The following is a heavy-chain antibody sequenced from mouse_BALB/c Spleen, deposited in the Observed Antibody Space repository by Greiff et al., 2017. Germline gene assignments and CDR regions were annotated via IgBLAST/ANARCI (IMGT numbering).Heavy chain of an antibody. J-gene: IGHJ3*01. CDR1: GFTFSSYG. CDR2: ISSGGSYT. CDR3: ARRDTTVPFAY. V-gene: IGHV5-6*02. D-gene: IGHD1-1*01. Sequence: EVMLVESGGDLVKPGGSLKLSCAASGFTFSSYGMSWVRQTPDKRLEWVATISSGGSYTYYPDSVKGRFTISRDNAKNTLYLQMSSLKSEDTAMYYCARRDTTVPFAYWGQGTLVTVSA.